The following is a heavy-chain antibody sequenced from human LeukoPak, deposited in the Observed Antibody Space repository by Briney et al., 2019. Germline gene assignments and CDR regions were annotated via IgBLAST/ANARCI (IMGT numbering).Heavy chain of an antibody. D-gene: IGHD1-26*01. Sequence: GGSLGLSCVASGFTFKSYVMNWVRQAPGKGLEWLATIYGSGVSISYADSVKGRFTISRDNSNNTLYLQMDSLRAEDTAMYYCAKDLGWELPAEAYWGQGILVTVSS. CDR3: AKDLGWELPAEAY. CDR2: IYGSGVSI. CDR1: GFTFKSYV. J-gene: IGHJ4*02. V-gene: IGHV3-23*01.